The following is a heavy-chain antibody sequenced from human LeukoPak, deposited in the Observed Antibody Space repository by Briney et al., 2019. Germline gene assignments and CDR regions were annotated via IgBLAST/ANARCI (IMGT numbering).Heavy chain of an antibody. CDR2: ISHIGST. J-gene: IGHJ3*02. Sequence: SETLSLTCTVSGASISGHYLTWLQQPPGKGLEWIGYISHIGSTNYNPSLKSRVTISVDTSKNQFSLKLTSVTAADTAVYYCARDRISINALDMWGQGTMVTVSS. CDR3: ARDRISINALDM. V-gene: IGHV4-59*11. CDR1: GASISGHY. D-gene: IGHD1-14*01.